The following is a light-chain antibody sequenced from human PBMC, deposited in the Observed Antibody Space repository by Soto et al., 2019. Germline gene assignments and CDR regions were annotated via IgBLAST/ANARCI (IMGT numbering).Light chain of an antibody. CDR1: RDIVTS. J-gene: IGKJ1*01. Sequence: DIQMTQSPSSLSASVGDRVIITCRASRDIVTSLNWYQQKPGKAPNLLIYAASSLQSGVPARFSGSGSGTDFTLTISSLQPEDFATYYCQQSYSTLRTFGQGTKVEIK. V-gene: IGKV1-39*01. CDR3: QQSYSTLRT. CDR2: AAS.